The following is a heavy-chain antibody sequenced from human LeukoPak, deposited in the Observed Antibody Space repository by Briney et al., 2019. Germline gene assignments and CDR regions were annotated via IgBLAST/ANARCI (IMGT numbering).Heavy chain of an antibody. CDR3: ARDRPLKYYYDSSGYYRYPRYFDY. CDR1: GFTVSSNY. J-gene: IGHJ4*02. CDR2: IYSGGST. D-gene: IGHD3-22*01. Sequence: GGSLRLSCAASGFTVSSNYMSWVRQAPGKGLEWVSVIYSGGSTYYADSVKGRFTISRDNSKNTLYLQMSSLRAEDTAVYYCARDRPLKYYYDSSGYYRYPRYFDYWGQGTLVTVSS. V-gene: IGHV3-66*01.